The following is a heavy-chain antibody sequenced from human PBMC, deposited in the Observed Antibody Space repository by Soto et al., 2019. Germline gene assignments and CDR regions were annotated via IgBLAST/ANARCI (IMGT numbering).Heavy chain of an antibody. CDR2: TYYRSKWYN. CDR3: ARGWYSSGWLHIDY. CDR1: GDSVSSNSAA. Sequence: SQTLSLPCAISGDSVSSNSAAWNWIRQSPSRGLEWLGRTYYRSKWYNDCAVSVKSRITINPDTSKNQFSLQLNSVTPEDTAVYYCARGWYSSGWLHIDYWGQGTLVTVSS. V-gene: IGHV6-1*01. D-gene: IGHD6-19*01. J-gene: IGHJ4*02.